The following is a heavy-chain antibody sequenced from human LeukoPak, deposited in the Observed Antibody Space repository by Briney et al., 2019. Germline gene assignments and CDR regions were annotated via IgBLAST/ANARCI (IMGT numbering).Heavy chain of an antibody. CDR1: GGSFSGYY. D-gene: IGHD2-15*01. J-gene: IGHJ5*02. CDR3: ARGVACSGGSCYRGKNWFDP. CDR2: INHSGST. V-gene: IGHV4-34*01. Sequence: SETLSLTCAVYGGSFSGYYWSWIRQPPGKGLEWIGEINHSGSTNCNPSLKSRVTISVDTSKNQFSLKLSSVTAADTAVYYCARGVACSGGSCYRGKNWFDPWGQGTLATVSS.